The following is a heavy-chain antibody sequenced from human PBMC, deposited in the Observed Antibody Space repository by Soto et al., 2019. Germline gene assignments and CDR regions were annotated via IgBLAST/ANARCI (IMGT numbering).Heavy chain of an antibody. D-gene: IGHD6-13*01. J-gene: IGHJ6*02. CDR2: INPNSGGT. V-gene: IGHV1-2*04. CDR1: GYTFTGYY. Sequence: ASVKVSCKASGYTFTGYYMHWVRQAPGQGLEWMGWINPNSGGTNYAQKFQGWVTMTRDTSISTAYMELSRLRSDDTAVYYCARGDLRQQRAFGMDVWGQGTTVTVSS. CDR3: ARGDLRQQRAFGMDV.